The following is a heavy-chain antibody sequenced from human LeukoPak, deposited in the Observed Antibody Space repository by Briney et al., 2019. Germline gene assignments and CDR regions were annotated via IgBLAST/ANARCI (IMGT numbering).Heavy chain of an antibody. CDR1: GGSISSYY. Sequence: SETLSLTWTVSGGSISSYYWSWIRQPPGKGLEWIGYIYYSGSTNYNPSLKSRVTISVDTSKNQFSLKLSSVTAADTAVYYCARVGLLQTPDPWGQGTLVTVSS. J-gene: IGHJ5*02. D-gene: IGHD2-15*01. CDR2: IYYSGST. V-gene: IGHV4-59*08. CDR3: ARVGLLQTPDP.